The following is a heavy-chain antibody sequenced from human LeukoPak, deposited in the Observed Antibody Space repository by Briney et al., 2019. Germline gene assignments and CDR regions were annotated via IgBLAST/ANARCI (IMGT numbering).Heavy chain of an antibody. CDR2: ISGGGGYT. CDR3: AKGSAAVRPYYFDY. J-gene: IGHJ4*02. D-gene: IGHD3-10*01. V-gene: IGHV3-23*01. Sequence: PGGSLRLSCAASGFTFNNYAMSWVRQAPGRGLEWFSAISGGGGYTYYGDSVKGRFTISRDNSKNTLYLQMNTLRAEDTAVYCCAKGSAAVRPYYFDYWGQGTLVAVSS. CDR1: GFTFNNYA.